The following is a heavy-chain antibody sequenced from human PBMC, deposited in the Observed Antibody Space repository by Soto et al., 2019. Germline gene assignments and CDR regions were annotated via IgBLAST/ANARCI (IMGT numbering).Heavy chain of an antibody. CDR1: GFIFSTYA. V-gene: IGHV3-23*01. CDR3: AHPRGYGVFDAVDI. D-gene: IGHD4-17*01. Sequence: EVQLLQTGGGLVQPGGSLSLSCAASGFIFSTYAMNWVRQTPGKGLEWVSAISSSGDSTYYAESVRGRFTISRDNSINTLYQQMRSLRPEDTAVYYCAHPRGYGVFDAVDIWGQGTMVTVSS. CDR2: ISSSGDST. J-gene: IGHJ3*02.